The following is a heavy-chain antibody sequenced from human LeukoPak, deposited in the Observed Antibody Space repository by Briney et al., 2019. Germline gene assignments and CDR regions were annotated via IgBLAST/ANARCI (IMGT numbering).Heavy chain of an antibody. CDR2: ISGSGGST. D-gene: IGHD7-27*01. J-gene: IGHJ4*02. CDR3: AKDLNWENY. Sequence: GGSLRLSCAASGFTFSSYEMNWVRQAPGKGLEWVSAISGSGGSTYYADSVKGRFTISRDNSKNTLYLQMNSLRVEDTAVYYCAKDLNWENYWGQGTLVTVSS. CDR1: GFTFSSYE. V-gene: IGHV3-23*01.